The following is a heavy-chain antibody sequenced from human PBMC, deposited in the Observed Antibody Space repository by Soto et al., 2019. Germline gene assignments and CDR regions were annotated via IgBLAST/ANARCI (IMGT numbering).Heavy chain of an antibody. CDR3: VRACSDAGCKMFDY. V-gene: IGHV3-74*01. J-gene: IGHJ4*02. CDR2: INGYGTTT. D-gene: IGHD2-15*01. CDR1: GFTLSDYW. Sequence: EVQLVESGGGLVQPGGSLRLSCVASGFTLSDYWVHWVRQAPGEGLVWVSRINGYGTTTSYADSVRGRFTVSRDNARNTLYMEMSSLRVDDTAVCYCVRACSDAGCKMFDYWGQGTLVTVSS.